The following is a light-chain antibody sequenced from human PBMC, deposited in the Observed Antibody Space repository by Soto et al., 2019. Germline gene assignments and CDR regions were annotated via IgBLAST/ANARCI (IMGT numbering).Light chain of an antibody. Sequence: EIVMTQSPATLAVSPGERATLSCRASQSVSSSLAWYQQKPGQAPRLLIYGASTRATGVPARFSGSGSGTELTLTISGLQSEDFAIYYCQQYANWPPWTFGQGTRVEI. CDR3: QQYANWPPWT. J-gene: IGKJ1*01. CDR2: GAS. CDR1: QSVSSS. V-gene: IGKV3-15*01.